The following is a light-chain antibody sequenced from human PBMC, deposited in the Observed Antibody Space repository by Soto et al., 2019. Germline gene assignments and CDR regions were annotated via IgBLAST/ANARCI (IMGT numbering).Light chain of an antibody. Sequence: EIVMTQSPATLSVSPGERANLSCRASQSVSSNLAWYQQKPGQAPRLLINDASTSATGIPARFSGSGSGTEFTLTISSLQSEDFAVYYCQQYNYWPTFGPGTKVDIK. CDR3: QQYNYWPT. V-gene: IGKV3-15*01. J-gene: IGKJ3*01. CDR2: DAS. CDR1: QSVSSN.